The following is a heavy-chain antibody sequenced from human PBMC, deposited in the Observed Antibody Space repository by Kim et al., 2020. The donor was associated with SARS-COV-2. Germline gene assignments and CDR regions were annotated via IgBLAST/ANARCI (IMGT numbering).Heavy chain of an antibody. J-gene: IGHJ6*02. D-gene: IGHD2-15*01. V-gene: IGHV4-34*01. CDR2: INHSGST. CDR1: GGSFSGYY. Sequence: SETLSLTCAVYGGSFSGYYWSWIRQPPGKGLEWIGEINHSGSTNYNPSLKSRVTISVDTSKNQFSLKLSSVTAADTAVYYCARSARKRDCSGGSYYPKPYDYYGMDVWGQGTTVTVSS. CDR3: ARSARKRDCSGGSYYPKPYDYYGMDV.